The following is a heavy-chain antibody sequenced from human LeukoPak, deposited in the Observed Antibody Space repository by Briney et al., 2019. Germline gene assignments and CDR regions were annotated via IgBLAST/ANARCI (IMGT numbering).Heavy chain of an antibody. CDR1: GGSISSYY. Sequence: SETLSLTCTVSGGSISSYYWSWIRQPAAKGLELIGRIYTSGSTNYNPSLKSRVTMSVDTSKNQFSLKLSSVTAADTAVYYCARDGLYYYDKDAFDIWGQGTMVTVSS. V-gene: IGHV4-4*07. CDR2: IYTSGST. J-gene: IGHJ3*02. D-gene: IGHD3-22*01. CDR3: ARDGLYYYDKDAFDI.